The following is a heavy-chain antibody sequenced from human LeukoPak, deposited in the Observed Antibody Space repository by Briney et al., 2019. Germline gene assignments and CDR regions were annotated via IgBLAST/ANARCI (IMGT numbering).Heavy chain of an antibody. CDR1: GFTFSSDS. CDR3: ARGPHSSSWSNWFDP. V-gene: IGHV3-21*01. D-gene: IGHD6-13*01. Sequence: PGGSLSLSCAASGFTFSSDSMNCVRQAPGKGLECVSSISSSSSYIYYADSVKGRFTISRDNAKNSLYLQMNSLRAEDTAVYYCARGPHSSSWSNWFDPWGQGTLVTVSS. J-gene: IGHJ5*02. CDR2: ISSSSSYI.